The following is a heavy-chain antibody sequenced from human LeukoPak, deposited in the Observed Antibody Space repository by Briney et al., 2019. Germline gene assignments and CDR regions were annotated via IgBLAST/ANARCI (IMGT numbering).Heavy chain of an antibody. D-gene: IGHD6-13*01. CDR1: GFTFSSYA. V-gene: IGHV3-23*01. CDR3: AKGGTSLYSSSLD. Sequence: GSLRLSCAASGFTFSSYAMNWVRQAPGKGLEWVSTISGSAYNTYSADSVKGRFTISRDNSKNTLYLQMNSLRAEDTAVYYCAKGGTSLYSSSLDWGQGTLVTVSS. J-gene: IGHJ4*02. CDR2: ISGSAYNT.